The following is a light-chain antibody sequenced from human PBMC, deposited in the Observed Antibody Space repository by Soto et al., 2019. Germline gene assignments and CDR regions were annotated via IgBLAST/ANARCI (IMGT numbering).Light chain of an antibody. CDR3: SSYAGSDPVL. V-gene: IGLV2-8*01. CDR2: DVT. CDR1: SSDVGGYHY. Sequence: QSALTQPRSASGSPGQAVTISGTGTSSDVGGYHYVSWYQHHPGKAPKLMIYDVTKRPSGVPDRFSGSKSGNTASLTVSGLQAEHEADYYCSSYAGSDPVLFGGGTKVTVL. J-gene: IGLJ2*01.